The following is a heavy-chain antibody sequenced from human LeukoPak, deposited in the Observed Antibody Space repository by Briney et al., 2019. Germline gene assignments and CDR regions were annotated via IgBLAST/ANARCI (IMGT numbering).Heavy chain of an antibody. D-gene: IGHD1-1*01. Sequence: PSETLSLTCTVSGGSISSYYWSWIRQPPGEGLEWIGSIYYSGSTNYNPSLKSRVTISVDTSKNQFSLKLRSVTAADTAVYYCARDRAAYNTRCFDPWGQGTLVTVSS. CDR2: IYYSGST. J-gene: IGHJ5*02. V-gene: IGHV4-59*01. CDR1: GGSISSYY. CDR3: ARDRAAYNTRCFDP.